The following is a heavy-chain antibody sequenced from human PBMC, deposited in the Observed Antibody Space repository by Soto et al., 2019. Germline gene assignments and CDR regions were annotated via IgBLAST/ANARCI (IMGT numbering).Heavy chain of an antibody. D-gene: IGHD3-22*01. J-gene: IGHJ6*02. Sequence: PSETLSLTCTVSGGSISSGGYYWSWIRQHPGKGLEWIGYIYYSGSTYYNPSLKSRVTISVDTSKNQFSLKLSSVTAADMAVYYCAREVRDSSGYYYSGGTAYYYYGMDVWGQGTTVTVSS. CDR1: GGSISSGGYY. V-gene: IGHV4-31*03. CDR3: AREVRDSSGYYYSGGTAYYYYGMDV. CDR2: IYYSGST.